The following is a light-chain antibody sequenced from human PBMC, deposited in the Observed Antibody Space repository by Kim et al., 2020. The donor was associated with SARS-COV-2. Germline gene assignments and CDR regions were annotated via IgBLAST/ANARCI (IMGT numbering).Light chain of an antibody. Sequence: EIVLTQSPGTLSLSPGERATLSCRANQSVSSSSLACYQQKPGQAPRLLIYGASSRATGIPDRFSGSGSGTDFTLTISRLEPQDFAVYYCQHYGSSPYTFGQGTKLEI. CDR2: GAS. CDR1: QSVSSSS. V-gene: IGKV3-20*01. CDR3: QHYGSSPYT. J-gene: IGKJ2*01.